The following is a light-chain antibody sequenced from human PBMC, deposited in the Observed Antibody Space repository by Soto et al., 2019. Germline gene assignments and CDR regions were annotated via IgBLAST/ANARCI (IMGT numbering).Light chain of an antibody. V-gene: IGLV2-14*03. CDR3: SLYTTANSLV. CDR1: SSDVGGYNS. Sequence: QSALTQPASVSGSPGQSITISCTGTSSDVGGYNSVSWYQQHPDKAPQLMIFDVSNRPSGISDRFSGSKSGNTASLTISGLQAEDEADYYVSLYTTANSLVFGGGTKLTVL. J-gene: IGLJ2*01. CDR2: DVS.